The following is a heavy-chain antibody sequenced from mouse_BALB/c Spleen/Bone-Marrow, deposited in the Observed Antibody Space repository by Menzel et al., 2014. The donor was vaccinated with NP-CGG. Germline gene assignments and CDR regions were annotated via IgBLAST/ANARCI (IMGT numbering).Heavy chain of an antibody. CDR1: GFTFSSYA. Sequence: EVKLMESGGGLVKPGGSLKLSCAASGFTFSSYAMSWVRQTPEKRLEWVATISSGGNYTYYPDSVKDRFTISRDNAKNTLYLQMSSLRSEDTAMYYCARYYGSSYDYWGQGTTLTVSS. CDR3: ARYYGSSYDY. CDR2: ISSGGNYT. J-gene: IGHJ2*01. D-gene: IGHD1-1*01. V-gene: IGHV5-9-3*01.